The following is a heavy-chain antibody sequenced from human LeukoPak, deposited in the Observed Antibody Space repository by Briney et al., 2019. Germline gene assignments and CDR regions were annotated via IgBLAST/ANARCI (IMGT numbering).Heavy chain of an antibody. CDR2: ISGSGDNT. V-gene: IGHV3-23*01. CDR1: GYSQCHQG. D-gene: IGHD2-21*02. CDR3: ANERLTSLVTNIEFAP. Sequence: GGSQTLPCAPSGYSQCHQGMIWPRQAPGKGLEWVSSISGSGDNTYYADSVRGRFTISRDNAMNTLYLQMNSLRTEDAALYFCANERLTSLVTNIEFAPWGQGTLVTVSS. J-gene: IGHJ5*02.